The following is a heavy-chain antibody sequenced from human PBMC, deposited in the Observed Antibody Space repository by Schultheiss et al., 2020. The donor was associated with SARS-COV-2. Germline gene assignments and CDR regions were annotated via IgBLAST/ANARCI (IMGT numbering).Heavy chain of an antibody. V-gene: IGHV3-7*01. J-gene: IGHJ4*02. CDR3: AKDRGLGNFDY. Sequence: GESLKISCAASGFTFSSYWMSWVRQAPGKGLEWVANIKQDGSEKYYVDSVKGRFTISRDNAKNSLYLQMNSLRAEDTAVYYCAKDRGLGNFDYWGQGTLVTVSS. CDR1: GFTFSSYW. CDR2: IKQDGSEK. D-gene: IGHD3-10*01.